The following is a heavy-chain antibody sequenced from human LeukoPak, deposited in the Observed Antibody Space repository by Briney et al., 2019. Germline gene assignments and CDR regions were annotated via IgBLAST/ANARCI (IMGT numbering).Heavy chain of an antibody. CDR3: ARENSGGYREFDY. CDR2: IYTRGST. Sequence: SETLSLTCTVSGGSISSYYWSWIRQPAGKGLEWIGRIYTRGSTNYNASLKSRVSMSVDTSKNQFSLKLSSLTAADTAVFYCARENSGGYREFDYWGQGTLVTVSS. D-gene: IGHD1-26*01. J-gene: IGHJ4*02. V-gene: IGHV4-4*07. CDR1: GGSISSYY.